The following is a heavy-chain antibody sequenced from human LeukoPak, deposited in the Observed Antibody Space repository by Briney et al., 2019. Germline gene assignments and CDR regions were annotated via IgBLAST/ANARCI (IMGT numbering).Heavy chain of an antibody. CDR3: AKDYLTRWFELYP. Sequence: GASVKVSCKASGYTFTNYAVSWVRQAPGKGLEWMGWINTNTGKPTYVQDFIGRFVFSLDTSVTTAYLQINSLKAEDTAVYYCAKDYLTRWFELYPWGQGTLVTVSS. CDR1: GYTFTNYA. V-gene: IGHV7-4-1*02. J-gene: IGHJ5*02. D-gene: IGHD3-10*01. CDR2: INTNTGKP.